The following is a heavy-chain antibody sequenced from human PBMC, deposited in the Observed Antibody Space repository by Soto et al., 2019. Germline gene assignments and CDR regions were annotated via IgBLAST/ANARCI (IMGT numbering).Heavy chain of an antibody. CDR1: GCTFSSYA. Sequence: GGSLRLCGAAAGCTFSSYAISWVRQAPGKGLEWVSAISGSGGSTYYADSVKGRFTISRDNSKNTLYLQMNSLRAEDTAVYYCAKVGIMFRELINPGHYSARALWAHGTPLPVSP. D-gene: IGHD3-10*02. CDR3: AKVGIMFRELINPGHYSARAL. J-gene: IGHJ4*03. V-gene: IGHV3-23*01. CDR2: ISGSGGST.